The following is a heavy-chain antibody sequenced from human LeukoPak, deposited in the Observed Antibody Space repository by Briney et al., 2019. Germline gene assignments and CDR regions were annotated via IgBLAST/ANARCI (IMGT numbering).Heavy chain of an antibody. CDR3: ARATPLRYFDWLLHLPFDY. J-gene: IGHJ4*02. Sequence: SETLSLTCTVSGGSVSSGSYYWSWIRQPPGKGLEWIGYIYYSGSTNYNPSLKSRVTISVDTSKNQFSLKLNSVTAADTAVYYCARATPLRYFDWLLHLPFDYWGQGTPVTVSS. V-gene: IGHV4-61*01. D-gene: IGHD3-9*01. CDR2: IYYSGST. CDR1: GGSVSSGSYY.